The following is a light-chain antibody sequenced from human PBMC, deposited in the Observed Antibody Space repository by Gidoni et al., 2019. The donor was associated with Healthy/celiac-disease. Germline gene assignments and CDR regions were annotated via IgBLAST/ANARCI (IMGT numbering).Light chain of an antibody. CDR3: QQFNS. CDR2: DAS. Sequence: AIQLTQSPSSLSASVGDRVTITCRASQGISSALAWYQQKPGKAPKLLIYDASSLESGVPSRFSGSGSGTDFTLTISSLQPEDFATYYCQQFNSFXXXTKLEIK. V-gene: IGKV1-13*02. J-gene: IGKJ2*01. CDR1: QGISSA.